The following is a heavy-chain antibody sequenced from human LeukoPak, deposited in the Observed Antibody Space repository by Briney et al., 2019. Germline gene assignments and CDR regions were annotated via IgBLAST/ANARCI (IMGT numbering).Heavy chain of an antibody. CDR1: GFTVSSNY. J-gene: IGHJ4*02. Sequence: GGSLRLSCAASGFTVSSNYMSWVRQAPGKGLEWVSLIYSGGSTYHADSVKGRFILSRDNSKNTLYLQMNSLRAEDTAVYYCAKGEAESGYFHYWGQGTLVTVSS. CDR2: IYSGGST. D-gene: IGHD3-9*01. CDR3: AKGEAESGYFHY. V-gene: IGHV3-66*01.